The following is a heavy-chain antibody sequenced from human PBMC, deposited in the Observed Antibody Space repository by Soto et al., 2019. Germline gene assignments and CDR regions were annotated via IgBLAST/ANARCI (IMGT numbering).Heavy chain of an antibody. V-gene: IGHV3-11*06. CDR2: ITITSSYT. CDR1: GFTFTDYY. J-gene: IGHJ4*02. Sequence: GGSLRLSCAASGFTFTDYYMSWIRQAPGKGLEWVSYITITSSYTDYVDSVKGRFTISRDNTKNSLYLQMNSLRAEDTAVYYCARVRGYCSGGSCYGYYFDYWGQGTLVTVSS. CDR3: ARVRGYCSGGSCYGYYFDY. D-gene: IGHD2-15*01.